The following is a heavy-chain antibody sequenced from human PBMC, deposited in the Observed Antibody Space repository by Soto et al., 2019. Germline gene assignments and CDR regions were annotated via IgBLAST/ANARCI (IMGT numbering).Heavy chain of an antibody. CDR2: INAGNGNT. CDR3: ARDGRSTVKGNWFDP. D-gene: IGHD4-4*01. J-gene: IGHJ5*02. Sequence: ASVNVSCKASGYTFTSYAMHWVRQAPGQRLEWMGWINAGNGNTKYSQKFQGRVTITRDTSASTAYMELSSLRSEDTAVYYCARDGRSTVKGNWFDPWGQGTLVTVSS. CDR1: GYTFTSYA. V-gene: IGHV1-3*01.